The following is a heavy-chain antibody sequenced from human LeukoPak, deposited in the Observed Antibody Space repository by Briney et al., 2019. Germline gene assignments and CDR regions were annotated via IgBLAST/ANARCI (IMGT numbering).Heavy chain of an antibody. CDR2: MNPNSGNT. CDR1: GYTFTSYD. CDR3: ARGPTYDSSGYKFDY. D-gene: IGHD3-22*01. Sequence: ASVKVSCKASGYTFTSYDINWVRQATGQELEWMGWMNPNSGNTGYAQKFQGRVTMTRNTSISTAYMELSSLRSEDTAVYYCARGPTYDSSGYKFDYWGQGTLVTVSS. J-gene: IGHJ4*02. V-gene: IGHV1-8*01.